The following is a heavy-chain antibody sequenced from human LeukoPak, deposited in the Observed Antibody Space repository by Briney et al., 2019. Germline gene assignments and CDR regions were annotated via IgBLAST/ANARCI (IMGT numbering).Heavy chain of an antibody. Sequence: AGGSLRLSCAASGFTFSSYAMHWVRQAPGKGLEWVAVISYDGSNKYYADSVKGRFTISRDNSKNTLYLQMNSLRAEDTAVYYCARDGLIAVAGFDYWGQGTLVTVSS. CDR3: ARDGLIAVAGFDY. J-gene: IGHJ4*02. V-gene: IGHV3-30-3*01. CDR2: ISYDGSNK. CDR1: GFTFSSYA. D-gene: IGHD6-19*01.